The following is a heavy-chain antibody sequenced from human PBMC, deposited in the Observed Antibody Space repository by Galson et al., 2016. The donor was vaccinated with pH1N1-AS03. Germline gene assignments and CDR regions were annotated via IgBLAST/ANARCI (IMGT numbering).Heavy chain of an antibody. CDR1: GFTFSSYT. J-gene: IGHJ4*02. Sequence: SLRLSCAASGFTFSSYTLKWVRQAPGKGPEWVANIHPDGSEKYYGDSVKGRFTISRDNAKNSLDLQMNSLRAEDTAVYYCGRELWGGCEYWGQGTLVTVSS. V-gene: IGHV3-7*03. CDR3: GRELWGGCEY. D-gene: IGHD3-3*01. CDR2: IHPDGSEK.